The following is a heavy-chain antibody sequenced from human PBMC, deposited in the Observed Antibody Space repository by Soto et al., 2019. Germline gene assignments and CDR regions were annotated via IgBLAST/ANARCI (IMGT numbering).Heavy chain of an antibody. CDR1: GFTFSSYS. J-gene: IGHJ4*02. D-gene: IGHD3-22*01. Sequence: GGSLRLSCAASGFTFSSYSMNWVRQAPGKGLEWVSYISSSSSTIYYADSVKGRFTISRDNAKNSLYLQINSLRDEDTAVYYCARFYDSSGYYYGGPWAFDYWGQGTLVTVSS. CDR2: ISSSSSTI. V-gene: IGHV3-48*02. CDR3: ARFYDSSGYYYGGPWAFDY.